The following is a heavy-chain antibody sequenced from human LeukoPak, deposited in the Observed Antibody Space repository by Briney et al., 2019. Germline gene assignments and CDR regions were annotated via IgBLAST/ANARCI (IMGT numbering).Heavy chain of an antibody. J-gene: IGHJ4*02. CDR2: INPNSGGT. CDR3: ARGYYGSGSYYNYVLSDFDY. D-gene: IGHD3-10*01. Sequence: ASVKVSCKASGYTFTGYYMHWVRQAPGQGLEWMGWINPNSGGTNYAQKFQGRVTMTRDTSISTAYMELSRLRSDDTAVYYCARGYYGSGSYYNYVLSDFDYWGQGTLVTVSS. CDR1: GYTFTGYY. V-gene: IGHV1-2*02.